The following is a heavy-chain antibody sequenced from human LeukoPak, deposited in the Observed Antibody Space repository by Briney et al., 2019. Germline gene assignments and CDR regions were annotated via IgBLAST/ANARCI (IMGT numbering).Heavy chain of an antibody. CDR3: ARDPSLGYCSGGSCHFLRYYFDY. J-gene: IGHJ4*02. V-gene: IGHV3-74*01. CDR1: GFTFSSYW. D-gene: IGHD2-15*01. CDR2: INSDGSST. Sequence: GGSLRLSCAASGFTFSSYWMHWVRQAPGKGLVWVSRINSDGSSTSYADSVKGRFTISRDNAKNTLYLQMNSLRAEDTAVYYCARDPSLGYCSGGSCHFLRYYFDYWGQGTLVTVSS.